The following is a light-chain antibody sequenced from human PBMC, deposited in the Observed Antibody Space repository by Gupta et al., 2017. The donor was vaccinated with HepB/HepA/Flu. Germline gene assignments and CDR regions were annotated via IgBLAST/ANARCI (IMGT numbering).Light chain of an antibody. Sequence: QSVLTQPPSVSAAPGQKVTISCSGSSSNIGNNYVSWYQQLPGTAPKLLIYKNNKRPSGIPHLFSGYTSGTAATLGITVLQTGDEADYYCGTWDSSLAGVVFGGGTKLTVL. V-gene: IGLV1-51*02. J-gene: IGLJ2*01. CDR2: KNN. CDR3: GTWDSSLAGVV. CDR1: SSNIGNNY.